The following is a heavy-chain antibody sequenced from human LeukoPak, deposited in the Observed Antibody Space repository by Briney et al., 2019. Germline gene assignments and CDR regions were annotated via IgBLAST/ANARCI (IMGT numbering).Heavy chain of an antibody. CDR3: ARDLLPGDLPNWHGFDP. D-gene: IGHD1-1*01. V-gene: IGHV5-51*01. Sequence: GESLKISCKGSGYSFTSYWIGWVRQMPGKGLEWMGIIYPGDSDTRYSPSFQGQVTISADKSISTAYLQWSSLKASDTAMYYCARDLLPGDLPNWHGFDPWGQGTLVTVSS. J-gene: IGHJ5*02. CDR1: GYSFTSYW. CDR2: IYPGDSDT.